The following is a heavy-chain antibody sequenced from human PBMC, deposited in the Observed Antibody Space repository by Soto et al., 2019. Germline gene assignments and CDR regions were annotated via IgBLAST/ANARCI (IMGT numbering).Heavy chain of an antibody. D-gene: IGHD4-17*01. J-gene: IGHJ4*02. CDR1: GFTFSRYG. Sequence: QVQLVESGGGVVQPGRSLRLSCAASGFTFSRYGMHWVRQAPGKGLEWVAVILDAGSDQNYADSVKRRFTIARYNSKQSLYLQMNSLRSEDTAVYYCARVDDYGDNGFDYWGQGTLVTVSS. V-gene: IGHV3-33*01. CDR3: ARVDDYGDNGFDY. CDR2: ILDAGSDQ.